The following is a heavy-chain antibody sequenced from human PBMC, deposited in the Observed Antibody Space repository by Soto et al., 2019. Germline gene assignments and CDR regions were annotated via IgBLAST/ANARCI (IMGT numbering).Heavy chain of an antibody. CDR2: IRSRSDGGTT. CDR3: NTDTAGYHLLILNSYGLDV. CDR1: GFTLTNAW. Sequence: EVQLVESGGGLVEPGGSLRLSCAASGFTLTNAWMSWVRQAPGKGLEWVGRIRSRSDGGTTDYAAPAKGRFNILRDDSNNILYLQMNNLYTEDTAVCYCNTDTAGYHLLILNSYGLDVWGQGTTVTVSS. D-gene: IGHD2-2*01. V-gene: IGHV3-15*01. J-gene: IGHJ6*02.